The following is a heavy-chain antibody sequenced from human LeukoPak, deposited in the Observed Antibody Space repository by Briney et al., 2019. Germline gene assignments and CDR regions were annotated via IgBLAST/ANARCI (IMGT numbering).Heavy chain of an antibody. CDR3: ATGNGAVAGNVDYYYYGMDV. V-gene: IGHV1-24*01. J-gene: IGHJ6*02. Sequence: ASVKVSCTVSGYTLTELSMHWVRQAPGKGLEWMGGFDPEDGETIYAQKFQGRVTMTEDTSTDTAYMELSSLRSEDTAVYYCATGNGAVAGNVDYYYYGMDVWGQGTTVTVSS. D-gene: IGHD6-19*01. CDR1: GYTLTELS. CDR2: FDPEDGET.